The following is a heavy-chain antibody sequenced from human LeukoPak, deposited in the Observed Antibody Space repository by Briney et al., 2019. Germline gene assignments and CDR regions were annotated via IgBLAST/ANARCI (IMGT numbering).Heavy chain of an antibody. CDR2: INPHSGKT. D-gene: IGHD6-13*01. J-gene: IGHJ4*02. CDR1: GYTFTSYD. CDR3: ARTLYISAAPGGFDY. V-gene: IGHV1-8*02. Sequence: ASVKVSCKASGYTFTSYDINWVRQATGQGLEWMGWINPHSGKTGYAQKFQGRVTMTTDTSASTAYMELSSLRSEDTAVYYCARTLYISAAPGGFDYWGQGTLVAVS.